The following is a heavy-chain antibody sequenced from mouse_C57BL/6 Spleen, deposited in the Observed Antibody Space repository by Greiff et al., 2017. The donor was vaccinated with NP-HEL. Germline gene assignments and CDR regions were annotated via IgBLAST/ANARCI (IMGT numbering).Heavy chain of an antibody. Sequence: QVQLQQSGAELVKPGASVKLSCKASGYTFTSYWMHWVKQRPGQGLEWIGMIHPISGSTNYNEKFKSKATLTVDKSSSTAYMQLSSLTSEDSAVYYCASSGSYYFDYWGQGTTLTVSS. V-gene: IGHV1-64*01. J-gene: IGHJ2*01. D-gene: IGHD1-1*01. CDR1: GYTFTSYW. CDR3: ASSGSYYFDY. CDR2: IHPISGST.